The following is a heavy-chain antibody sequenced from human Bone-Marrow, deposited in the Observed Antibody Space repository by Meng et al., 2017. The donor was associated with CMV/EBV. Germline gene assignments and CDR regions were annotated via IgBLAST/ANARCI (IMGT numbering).Heavy chain of an antibody. CDR3: AKYRDIVVVPASGGTREEYFQH. CDR2: INPNSGGT. D-gene: IGHD2-2*01. CDR1: GYTFTGYY. J-gene: IGHJ1*01. V-gene: IGHV1-2*02. Sequence: ASVKVSCKASGYTFTGYYMHWVRQAPGQGLEWMGWINPNSGGTNYAQKFQGRVTMTRDTSISTAYMELSRLRSDDTAVYYCAKYRDIVVVPASGGTREEYFQHWGQGTLVTSPQ.